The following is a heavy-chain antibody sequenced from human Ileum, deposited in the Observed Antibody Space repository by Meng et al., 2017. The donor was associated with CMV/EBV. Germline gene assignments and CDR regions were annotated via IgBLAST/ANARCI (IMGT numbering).Heavy chain of an antibody. J-gene: IGHJ4*02. V-gene: IGHV1-2*02. D-gene: IGHD2/OR15-2a*01. CDR1: GYPFTGYS. Sequence: QVQWVQSGDTMKTPAASGKVSRKAFGYPFTGYSMHWVRPAPGQGLEWMGWINPNSGGTNYAQKFQGRVTMTRDTSISTAYMELSRLTSDDTAVYYCARGGQGNTAFHYWGQGTLVTISS. CDR2: INPNSGGT. CDR3: ARGGQGNTAFHY.